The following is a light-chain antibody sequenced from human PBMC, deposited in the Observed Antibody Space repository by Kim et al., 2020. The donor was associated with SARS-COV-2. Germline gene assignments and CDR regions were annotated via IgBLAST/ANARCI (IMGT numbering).Light chain of an antibody. J-gene: IGLJ2*01. Sequence: SSELTQDPAVSVALGPTVRITCQGDSLRKYYATWYQQKPGQAPVLLISGKNNRPSGIPDRFSGSSSGNTASLTIAGAQAEDEADYYCNSRDTSHFVIFGRGTQLTVL. CDR3: NSRDTSHFVI. V-gene: IGLV3-19*01. CDR1: SLRKYY. CDR2: GKN.